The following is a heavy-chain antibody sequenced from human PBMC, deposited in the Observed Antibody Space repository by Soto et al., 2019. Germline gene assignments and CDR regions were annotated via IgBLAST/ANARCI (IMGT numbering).Heavy chain of an antibody. Sequence: QVQLQQWGAGLLKPSETLSLTCAVSGGSFSDFYWTWIRQLPGKGLEWIGEINHIGYTNYNPSLEGRVAISVDTSKNQFSLNLRSVTAADTAVYYCGPRGAVAPRGYWGQGTLVTVSS. J-gene: IGHJ4*02. CDR2: INHIGYT. D-gene: IGHD2-15*01. CDR1: GGSFSDFY. V-gene: IGHV4-34*02. CDR3: GPRGAVAPRGY.